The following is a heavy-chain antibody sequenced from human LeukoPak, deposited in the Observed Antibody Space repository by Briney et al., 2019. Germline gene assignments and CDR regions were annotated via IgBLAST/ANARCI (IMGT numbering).Heavy chain of an antibody. J-gene: IGHJ5*02. CDR3: ARHVAVGETA. CDR1: GGSITNSY. Sequence: SETLSLTCSVSGGSITNSYWSWIRQLPGKGLEWIGYIYYTGGTTYSPSYKSRVTISIDTSRNQISLKLTSVTAADTAVYYCARHVAVGETAWGQGTLVTVVS. D-gene: IGHD1-26*01. CDR2: IYYTGGT. V-gene: IGHV4-59*08.